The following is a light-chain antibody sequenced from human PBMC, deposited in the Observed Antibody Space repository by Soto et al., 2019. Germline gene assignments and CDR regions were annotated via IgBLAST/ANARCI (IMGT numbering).Light chain of an antibody. CDR3: SSYAGDYHVYV. Sequence: QSALTQPPSASGSPGQSVTISCTGTSSDVGGYNYVSWYQHHPGKAPKLLIYEVSKRPSGVPDRFSGSKSANTASLTVSGLQAVDEADYFCSSYAGDYHVYVFGTGTKLTVL. CDR1: SSDVGGYNY. CDR2: EVS. J-gene: IGLJ1*01. V-gene: IGLV2-8*01.